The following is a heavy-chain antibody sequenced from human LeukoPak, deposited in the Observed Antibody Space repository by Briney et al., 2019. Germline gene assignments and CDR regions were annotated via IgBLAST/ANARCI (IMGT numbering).Heavy chain of an antibody. V-gene: IGHV3-23*01. D-gene: IGHD1-1*01. Sequence: GGSLRLSCAASGFSFNTYWTSWVRQAPGKGLEWVSTISGSGDSTDYADSVKGRFTISRDNSKNTLYLQMNSLRAEDTAVYYCAKNSRGGSTTTRINYYYYYMDVWGKGTTVTVSS. J-gene: IGHJ6*03. CDR2: ISGSGDST. CDR3: AKNSRGGSTTTRINYYYYYMDV. CDR1: GFSFNTYW.